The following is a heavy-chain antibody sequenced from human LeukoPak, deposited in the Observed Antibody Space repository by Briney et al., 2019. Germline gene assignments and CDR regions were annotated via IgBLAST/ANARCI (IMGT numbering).Heavy chain of an antibody. Sequence: GGSLRLSCVASGFTFTNYWMTWVRQAPGKGLEWVANIRQDQSEKWYVASVKGRFTVSRDNAKNSMYLQMNSLRAEDTAIYYCARSVEEGYCSETSCYAGYWGRGTLVTVSS. CDR3: ARSVEEGYCSETSCYAGY. D-gene: IGHD2-2*01. J-gene: IGHJ4*02. CDR2: IRQDQSEK. V-gene: IGHV3-7*03. CDR1: GFTFTNYW.